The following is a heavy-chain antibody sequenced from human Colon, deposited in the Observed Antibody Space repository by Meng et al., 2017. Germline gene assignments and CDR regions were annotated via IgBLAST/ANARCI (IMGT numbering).Heavy chain of an antibody. CDR3: ARASVVYAIPLPPDY. D-gene: IGHD2-8*02. V-gene: IGHV4-30-4*01. J-gene: IGHJ4*02. CDR1: SGSISSGDYY. Sequence: QVQLQESGPGLVKPSQTLSLTCTVSSGSISSGDYYWSWIRQPPGTGLEWIGYFYYSGSTYYNPSLKSRVTISVDTSKNHFSLKLSSVTAADTAVYYCARASVVYAIPLPPDYWGQGTLVTVSS. CDR2: FYYSGST.